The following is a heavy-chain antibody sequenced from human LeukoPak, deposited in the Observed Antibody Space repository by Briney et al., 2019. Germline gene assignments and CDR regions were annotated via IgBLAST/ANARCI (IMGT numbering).Heavy chain of an antibody. Sequence: GGSLRLSCVTSGFSFSSYWMSWVRQAPGKGLEWVANINLDGSERNYVDSVEGRLTISRDNAKNLLYLEMYSLRADDTAVYYCARPSSYSGAWGSDHWGQGTLVTVGS. V-gene: IGHV3-7*01. CDR2: INLDGSER. CDR1: GFSFSSYW. CDR3: ARPSSYSGAWGSDH. D-gene: IGHD2-21*01. J-gene: IGHJ4*02.